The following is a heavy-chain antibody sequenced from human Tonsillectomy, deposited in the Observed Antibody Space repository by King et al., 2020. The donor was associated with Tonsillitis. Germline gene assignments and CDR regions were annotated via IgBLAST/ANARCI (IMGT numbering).Heavy chain of an antibody. CDR1: GFTFSDYY. Sequence: VQLVESGGGLVEPGGSLRLSCVASGFTFSDYYMSWIRQAPGKGLEWVSYISRSGKTIYYADSVKGRFTIPRDNAKNSLYLQMNSLRAEDTAVYYCARESSDFWSGYSIYYFDYWGQGTLVTVSS. CDR3: ARESSDFWSGYSIYYFDY. CDR2: ISRSGKTI. J-gene: IGHJ4*02. D-gene: IGHD3-3*01. V-gene: IGHV3-11*01.